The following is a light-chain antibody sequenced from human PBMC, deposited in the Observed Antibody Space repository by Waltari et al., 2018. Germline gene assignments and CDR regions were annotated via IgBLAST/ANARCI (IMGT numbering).Light chain of an antibody. CDR1: SSDVGGYNY. CDR3: SSYAGTYTGV. CDR2: DVT. Sequence: QSALTQPRSVSESPGQSVTISCTGTSSDVGGYNYISWYQHHPDKAPKLIIYDVTKRPSGVPDRFSASKSGNTASLTISGLRAEDEADYYCSSYAGTYTGVFGGGTKLTVL. J-gene: IGLJ3*02. V-gene: IGLV2-11*01.